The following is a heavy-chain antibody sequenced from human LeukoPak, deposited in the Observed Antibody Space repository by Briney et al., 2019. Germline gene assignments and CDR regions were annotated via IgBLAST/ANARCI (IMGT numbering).Heavy chain of an antibody. CDR3: AKDRPNYYDSSGHYYRRDGDY. D-gene: IGHD3-22*01. V-gene: IGHV3-23*01. CDR2: VSGSGGYT. J-gene: IGHJ4*02. Sequence: GGSLRLSCAASGFTFSSYAMSWVRQAPGKGLEWVSSVSGSGGYTYYAGSVKGRFTISRDNSKNTLYLQMNSLRAEDTAIYYCAKDRPNYYDSSGHYYRRDGDYWGQGTLVTVSP. CDR1: GFTFSSYA.